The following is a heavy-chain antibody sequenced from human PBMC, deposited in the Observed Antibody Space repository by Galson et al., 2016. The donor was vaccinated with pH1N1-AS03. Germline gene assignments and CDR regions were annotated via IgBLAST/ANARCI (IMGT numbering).Heavy chain of an antibody. D-gene: IGHD3-22*01. CDR2: ISGSGGST. Sequence: SLRLSCAASGFTFSNYAMTWVRQAPGKGLEWVSSISGSGGSTNSADSVRDRFSISRDNSKNTLSLQMNRLRADDTAVYYCAKKFYYDSSGHHLDVADVWGQGTTVKVSS. CDR3: AKKFYYDSSGHHLDVADV. CDR1: GFTFSNYA. V-gene: IGHV3-23*01. J-gene: IGHJ6*02.